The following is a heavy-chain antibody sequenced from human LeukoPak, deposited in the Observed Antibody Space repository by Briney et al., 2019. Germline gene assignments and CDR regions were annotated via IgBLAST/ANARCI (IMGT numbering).Heavy chain of an antibody. J-gene: IGHJ4*02. D-gene: IGHD3-10*01. V-gene: IGHV3-23*01. Sequence: QPGGSLRLSFAASGXTFSSYAMSWVRQAPGKGLELVSAIGSGGTTYYADSVRGRFTISRDISKNTLYLQMTSLRAEDTAIYYCAKDIYGSATYAFDYWGQGTLVTVSS. CDR3: AKDIYGSATYAFDY. CDR2: IGSGGTT. CDR1: GXTFSSYA.